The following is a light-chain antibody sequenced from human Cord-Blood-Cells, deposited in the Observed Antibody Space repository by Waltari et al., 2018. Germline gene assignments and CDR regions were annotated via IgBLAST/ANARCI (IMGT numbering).Light chain of an antibody. Sequence: QSALTQPRSVSGSPGQSVTISCTGTSSDVGGYHYVSWYQQNPGNAPNLMIYDVSNRPSWALVLFSGSKSGYTASLSISGLQAEDEADYYCCSYARSYTWVFGGGTKLTVL. CDR1: SSDVGGYHY. CDR3: CSYARSYTWV. V-gene: IGLV2-11*01. J-gene: IGLJ3*02. CDR2: DVS.